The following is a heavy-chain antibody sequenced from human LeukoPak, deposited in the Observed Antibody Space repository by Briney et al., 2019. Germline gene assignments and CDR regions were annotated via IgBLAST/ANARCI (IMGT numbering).Heavy chain of an antibody. V-gene: IGHV4-61*02. CDR2: IYTSGST. CDR1: GGSISSGSYY. Sequence: SQTLSLTCTVSGGSISSGSYYWSWIRQPAGKGLEWIGRIYTSGSTNYNPSLKSRVTISVDTSKNQFSLKLSSVTAADTAVYYCARSVVPAAIPSYYYYYMDVWGKGTTVTVSS. D-gene: IGHD2-2*02. J-gene: IGHJ6*03. CDR3: ARSVVPAAIPSYYYYYMDV.